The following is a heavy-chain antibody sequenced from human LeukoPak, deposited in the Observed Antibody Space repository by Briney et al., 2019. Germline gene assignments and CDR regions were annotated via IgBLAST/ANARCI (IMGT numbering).Heavy chain of an antibody. CDR1: GFTFSSYA. J-gene: IGHJ4*02. CDR2: ISGSGGST. CDR3: AKNSGYSWQYFFDY. V-gene: IGHV3-23*01. D-gene: IGHD6-25*01. Sequence: GGSLRLSCAASGFTFSSYAMSWVRQAPGKGLEWVSAISGSGGSTYYADSVKGRFTISRDNSKNTLYLQMNSLRAEDTAVYFCAKNSGYSWQYFFDYWGQGTLVTVSS.